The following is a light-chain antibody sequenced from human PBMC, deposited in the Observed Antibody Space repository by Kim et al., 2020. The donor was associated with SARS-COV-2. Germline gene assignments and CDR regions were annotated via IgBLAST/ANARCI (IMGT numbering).Light chain of an antibody. V-gene: IGKV3-11*01. J-gene: IGKJ4*01. Sequence: PGERATLSCRASQSVSSYLAWYQQKPGQAPRLLIYDASNRATGIPARFSGSGSGTDFTLTISSLEPEDFAVYYCQQRSNWPPTTFGGGTKVDIK. CDR1: QSVSSY. CDR2: DAS. CDR3: QQRSNWPPTT.